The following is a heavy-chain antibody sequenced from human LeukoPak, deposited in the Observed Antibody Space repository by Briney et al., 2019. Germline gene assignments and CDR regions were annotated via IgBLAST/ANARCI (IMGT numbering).Heavy chain of an antibody. CDR1: GFTVSSNY. CDR2: IYSAGST. Sequence: GGSLRLSCAASGFTVSSNYMSWVRQAPGKGLEWVSVIYSAGSTYYADSVKGRFTISRDNSKNTLYLQMNSLRAEDTAVYYCAREPSGTYWLDYWGQGTLVTDSS. CDR3: AREPSGTYWLDY. D-gene: IGHD1-26*01. J-gene: IGHJ4*02. V-gene: IGHV3-66*02.